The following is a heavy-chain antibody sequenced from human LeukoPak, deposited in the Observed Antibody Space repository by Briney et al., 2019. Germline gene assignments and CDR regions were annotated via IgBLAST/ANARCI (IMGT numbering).Heavy chain of an antibody. J-gene: IGHJ5*02. CDR3: AGVTIGGFGELNWFDP. D-gene: IGHD3-10*01. CDR1: GGSISSYY. Sequence: PSETLSLTCTVSGGSISSYYWSWIRQPAGKGLEWIGRIYTSGSTNYNPSLKSRVAMSVDTSKNQFSLKLSPVTAADTAVYYCAGVTIGGFGELNWFDPWGQGTLVTVSS. CDR2: IYTSGST. V-gene: IGHV4-4*07.